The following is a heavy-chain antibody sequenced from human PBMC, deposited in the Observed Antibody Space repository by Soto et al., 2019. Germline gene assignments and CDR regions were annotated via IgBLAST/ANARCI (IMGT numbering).Heavy chain of an antibody. Sequence: GGSLRLSCAASGFTFSDYYMSWIRQAPGKGLEWVSYISSSGSTIYYADDVKGRFTISRDNAKNSLYLQMNSLGAEDTAVYYCASAYDWKYVGAFDIWGQGTMVTVSS. J-gene: IGHJ3*02. CDR1: GFTFSDYY. CDR2: ISSSGSTI. CDR3: ASAYDWKYVGAFDI. V-gene: IGHV3-11*01. D-gene: IGHD1-7*01.